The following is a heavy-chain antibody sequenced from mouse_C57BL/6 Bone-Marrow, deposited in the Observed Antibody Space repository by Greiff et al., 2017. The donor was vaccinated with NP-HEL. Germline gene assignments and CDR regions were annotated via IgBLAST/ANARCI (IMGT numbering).Heavy chain of an antibody. Sequence: QVQLKQPGAELVKPGASVKLSCKASGYTFTSYWMHWVKQRPGQGLEWIGMIHPNSGSTNYNEKFKSKATLTVDKSSSTAYMQLSSLTSEDSAVYYCAIYDYDGYFDYWGQGTTLTVSS. J-gene: IGHJ2*01. V-gene: IGHV1-64*01. D-gene: IGHD2-4*01. CDR2: IHPNSGST. CDR1: GYTFTSYW. CDR3: AIYDYDGYFDY.